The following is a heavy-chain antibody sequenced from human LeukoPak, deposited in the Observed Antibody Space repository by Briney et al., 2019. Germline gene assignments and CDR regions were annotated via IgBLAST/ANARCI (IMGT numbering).Heavy chain of an antibody. D-gene: IGHD6-19*01. CDR3: ARTLPQGDTGWFYYMDV. J-gene: IGHJ6*03. Sequence: GGSLRLSCAASGFTFSSYWMSWVRQAPGKGLEWVANIKQDGSEKYYVDSVKGRFTISRDNAKNSPYLQMNSLRAEDTAVYYCARTLPQGDTGWFYYMDVWGTGTTVTISS. CDR2: IKQDGSEK. CDR1: GFTFSSYW. V-gene: IGHV3-7*03.